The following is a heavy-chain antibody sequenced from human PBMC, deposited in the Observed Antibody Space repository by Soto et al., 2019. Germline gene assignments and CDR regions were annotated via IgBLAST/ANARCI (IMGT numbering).Heavy chain of an antibody. V-gene: IGHV1-3*01. CDR1: GYTFTSYA. Sequence: QVQLVQSGAEVKKPGASVKVSCKASGYTFTSYAMHWVRQAPGQRLEWMGWINAGNGNTKYSQKFQGRVTITRDTSASTAYMELSSLRSEDTAVYYCASSYSGYDLNNYYGMDVWGQGTTVTVSS. J-gene: IGHJ6*02. CDR3: ASSYSGYDLNNYYGMDV. D-gene: IGHD5-12*01. CDR2: INAGNGNT.